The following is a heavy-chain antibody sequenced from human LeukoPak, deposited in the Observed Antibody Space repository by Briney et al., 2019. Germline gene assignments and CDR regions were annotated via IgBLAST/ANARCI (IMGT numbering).Heavy chain of an antibody. CDR3: ASGYDILTGYPAFDY. V-gene: IGHV4-59*01. CDR1: GGYISSYY. Sequence: SETLSLTCTVSGGYISSYYWSWIRQPPGKGLEWIGYIYYSGSTNYNPSLKSRVTISVDTSKNQFSLKLSSVTAADTAVYYCASGYDILTGYPAFDYWGQGTLVTVSS. D-gene: IGHD3-9*01. J-gene: IGHJ4*02. CDR2: IYYSGST.